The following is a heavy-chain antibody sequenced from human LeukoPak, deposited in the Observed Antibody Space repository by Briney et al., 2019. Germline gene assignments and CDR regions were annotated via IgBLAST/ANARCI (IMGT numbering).Heavy chain of an antibody. CDR2: INPSGGST. Sequence: ASVKVSCKASGYTFTSYYMHWVRQAPGQGLEWMGIINPSGGSTSYAQKFQGRVTMTRDTSTSTAYMELSRLTSDDTAVYYCARATTVNFDYWGQGTLVTVSS. D-gene: IGHD4-17*01. J-gene: IGHJ4*02. CDR3: ARATTVNFDY. V-gene: IGHV1-46*01. CDR1: GYTFTSYY.